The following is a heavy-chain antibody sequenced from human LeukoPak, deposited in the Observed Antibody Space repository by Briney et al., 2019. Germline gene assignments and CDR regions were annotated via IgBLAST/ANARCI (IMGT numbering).Heavy chain of an antibody. J-gene: IGHJ6*03. CDR2: IYTSGST. V-gene: IGHV4-61*02. Sequence: TSETLSLTCTVSGGSISSGSYYWSWIRQPAGKGLECIGRIYTSGSTNYNPSLKSRVTISVDTSKNQFSLKLSSVTAADTAVYYCARENKPVIVVVPNYYYYYMDVWGKGTTVTVSS. D-gene: IGHD2-2*01. CDR1: GGSISSGSYY. CDR3: ARENKPVIVVVPNYYYYYMDV.